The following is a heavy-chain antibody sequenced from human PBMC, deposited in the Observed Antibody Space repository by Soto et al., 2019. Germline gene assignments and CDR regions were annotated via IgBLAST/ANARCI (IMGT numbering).Heavy chain of an antibody. Sequence: QVQLQESGPGLVKPSQTLSLTCTVSGGSISTVDYWWSWIRQSPDMGLEWIGHIYDGGRTYNNPSLESRVTMSVDTSKSKRSLTLGSVSASDTAVCCCARGPSGDKVDSWGQGTLVTVSS. CDR3: ARGPSGDKVDS. J-gene: IGHJ4*02. D-gene: IGHD7-27*01. V-gene: IGHV4-30-4*01. CDR2: IYDGGRT. CDR1: GGSISTVDYW.